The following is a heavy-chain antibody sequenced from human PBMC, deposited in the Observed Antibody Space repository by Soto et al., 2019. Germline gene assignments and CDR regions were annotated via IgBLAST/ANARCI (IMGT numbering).Heavy chain of an antibody. Sequence: GESLKISFKVSGYSFTSYWIGWVRQMPGKGLEWMGIIYPGDSDTRYSPSFQGQVTISADKSISTAYLQWSSLKASDTAMYYCARGAYYYYYGMDVWGQGTTVTVSS. D-gene: IGHD3-16*01. CDR3: ARGAYYYYYGMDV. CDR1: GYSFTSYW. CDR2: IYPGDSDT. J-gene: IGHJ6*02. V-gene: IGHV5-51*01.